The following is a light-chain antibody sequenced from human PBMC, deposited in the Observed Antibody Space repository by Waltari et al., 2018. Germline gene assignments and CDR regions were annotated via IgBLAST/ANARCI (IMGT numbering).Light chain of an antibody. CDR3: QQYNSYSPYT. CDR1: QSISNW. J-gene: IGKJ2*01. V-gene: IGKV1-5*01. Sequence: DIQMTQSPSTLSASVGDRVTITCRASQSISNWLDWYQQKPGKAPKLLVYEASSLESGVPSRFSGSGSGTEFTLTITSLQPDDFATYYCQQYNSYSPYTFGQGPSWRSN. CDR2: EAS.